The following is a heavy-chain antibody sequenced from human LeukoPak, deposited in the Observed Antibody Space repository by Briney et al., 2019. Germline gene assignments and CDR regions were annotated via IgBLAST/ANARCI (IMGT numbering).Heavy chain of an antibody. J-gene: IGHJ6*03. CDR1: GFTFDDYG. CDR2: INWNGGST. CDR3: ARERARFPYYYYYMDV. Sequence: GGSLRLSCAASGFTFDDYGMSWVRQAPGKGLEWVSGINWNGGSTGYADSVKGRFTISRDNAKNSLYLQMNSLRAEDTALYYCARERARFPYYYYYMDVWGKGTTVTVSS. D-gene: IGHD3-10*01. V-gene: IGHV3-20*04.